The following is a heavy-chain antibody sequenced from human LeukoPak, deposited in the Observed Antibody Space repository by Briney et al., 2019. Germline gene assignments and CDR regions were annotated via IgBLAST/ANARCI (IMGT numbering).Heavy chain of an antibody. J-gene: IGHJ4*02. CDR3: AKFLQQLVGDY. CDR1: GFTFTNYA. Sequence: PGGSLRLSCAASGFTFTNYAMSWVRQAPGKGLEWVSTIGGSGGSTYYADSVKGRFTISRDNSKNTLYLQMNSLRAEDTAVYYCAKFLQQLVGDYWGQGTLVTVSS. D-gene: IGHD6-13*01. CDR2: IGGSGGST. V-gene: IGHV3-23*01.